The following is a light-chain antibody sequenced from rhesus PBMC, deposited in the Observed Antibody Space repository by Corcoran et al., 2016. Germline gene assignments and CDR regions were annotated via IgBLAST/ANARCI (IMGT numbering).Light chain of an antibody. CDR2: EAS. CDR3: QQYSNSPCS. Sequence: DIQMTQSPSSLSVSVGDRVTITCRASQGITNDLAWYPQKPGGAPKLLIYEASSLQSGIPSRFRGSGSGTNFTLTISSLQSEDFATYYCQQYSNSPCSFGQGTKVEIK. CDR1: QGITND. V-gene: IGKV1-25*01. J-gene: IGKJ2*01.